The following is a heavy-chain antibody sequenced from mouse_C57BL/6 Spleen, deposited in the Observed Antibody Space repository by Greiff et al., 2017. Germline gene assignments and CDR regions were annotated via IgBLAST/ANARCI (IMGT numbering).Heavy chain of an antibody. CDR3: ARYDGYYGGAMDY. CDR1: GYTFTDYN. D-gene: IGHD2-3*01. J-gene: IGHJ4*01. CDR2: INPNNGGT. Sequence: EVQLQQSGPELVKPGASVKIPCKASGYTFTDYNMDWVKQSHGKSLEWIGDINPNNGGTIYNQKFKGKATLTVDKSSSTAYMELRSLTSEDTAVYYCARYDGYYGGAMDYWGQGTSVTVSS. V-gene: IGHV1-18*01.